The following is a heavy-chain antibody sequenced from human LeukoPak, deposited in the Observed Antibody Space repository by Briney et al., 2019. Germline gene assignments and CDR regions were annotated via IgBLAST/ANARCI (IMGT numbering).Heavy chain of an antibody. CDR2: IYYSGST. CDR3: ARHWAAITMVRGAEFDY. V-gene: IGHV4-39*01. CDR1: GDSISSSSSY. D-gene: IGHD3-10*01. J-gene: IGHJ4*02. Sequence: PSETLSLTCTVSGDSISSSSSYWGWIRQPPGKGLEWIGSIYYSGSTYYNPSLKSRVTISVDTSKNQFSLKLSSVTAADTAVYYCARHWAAITMVRGAEFDYWGQGTLVTVSS.